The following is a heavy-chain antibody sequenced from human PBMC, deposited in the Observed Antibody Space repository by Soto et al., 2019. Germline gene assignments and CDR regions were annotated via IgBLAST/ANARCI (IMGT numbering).Heavy chain of an antibody. V-gene: IGHV3-30*18. J-gene: IGHJ6*02. CDR2: ISYDGSNK. D-gene: IGHD2-2*01. Sequence: ESGGGVVQPGRSLRLSCAASGFTFSSYVMHWVRQAPGKGLEWVAVISYDGSNKYYADSVKGRFTISRDNSKHTLFLQTNSLRPEDTAVYYCAKDLEGYCSSTSCYTYFGLDVWGQGTTVTVSS. CDR1: GFTFSSYV. CDR3: AKDLEGYCSSTSCYTYFGLDV.